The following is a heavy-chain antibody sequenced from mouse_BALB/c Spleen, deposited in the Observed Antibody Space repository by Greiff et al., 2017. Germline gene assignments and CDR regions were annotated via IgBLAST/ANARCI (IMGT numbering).Heavy chain of an antibody. CDR1: GFTFSNYW. Sequence: EVQLQEPGGGLVQPGGSVKLSCVASGFTFSNYWMNWVRQSPEKGLEWVAEISMKTNNYATHYAESVNGRFTISRDESKSSVYLQMNNLRAEDTGIYYCARGRHYWGQGTTVTVSS. CDR2: ISMKTNNYAT. J-gene: IGHJ4*01. D-gene: IGHD1-1*01. CDR3: ARGRHY. V-gene: IGHV6-6*02.